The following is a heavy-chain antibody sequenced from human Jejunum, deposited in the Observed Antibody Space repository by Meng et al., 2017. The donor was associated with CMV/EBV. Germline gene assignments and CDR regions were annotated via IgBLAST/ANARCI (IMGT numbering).Heavy chain of an antibody. CDR3: TGLDY. CDR2: ITDEGIT. J-gene: IGHJ4*02. Sequence: EGQLVGSGGGFVSPGGSLGLSCAAAGFTCATYWMHWVRQGPGKGLLWVARITDEGITNYADFVKGRFTISRDNAKNTLYLQLNSLRPEDTAVYYCTGLDYWGQGTLVTVSS. CDR1: GFTCATYW. D-gene: IGHD3/OR15-3a*01. V-gene: IGHV3-74*01.